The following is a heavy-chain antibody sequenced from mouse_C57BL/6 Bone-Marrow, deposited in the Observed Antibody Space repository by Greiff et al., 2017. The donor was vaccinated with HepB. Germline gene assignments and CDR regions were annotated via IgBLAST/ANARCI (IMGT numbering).Heavy chain of an antibody. J-gene: IGHJ4*01. Sequence: EVMLVESGGGLVQPGGSMKLSCVASGFTFSNYWMNWVRQSPEKGLEWVAQIRLKSDNYATHYAESVKGRFTISRDDSKSSVYLQMNNLRAEDTGIYYCTRDPGDYAMDDWGQGTSVTVSS. CDR3: TRDPGDYAMDD. CDR2: IRLKSDNYAT. V-gene: IGHV6-3*01. CDR1: GFTFSNYW.